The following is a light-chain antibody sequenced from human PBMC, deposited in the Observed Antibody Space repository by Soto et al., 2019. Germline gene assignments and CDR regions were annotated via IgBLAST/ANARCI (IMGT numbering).Light chain of an antibody. CDR1: QSVSSN. CDR3: QQYNNWPRT. J-gene: IGKJ1*01. Sequence: IVMTQSPATLSVSPGERATLSCRASQSVSSNLAWYQQKPGQAPRLLIYGASTRATGIPARFSGSGSGTEFTLTISSLQSEDFAVYYCQQYNNWPRTFGQGPKVDIK. CDR2: GAS. V-gene: IGKV3-15*01.